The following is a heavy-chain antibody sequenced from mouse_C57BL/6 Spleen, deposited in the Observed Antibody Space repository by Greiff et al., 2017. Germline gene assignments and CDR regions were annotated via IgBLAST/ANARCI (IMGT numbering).Heavy chain of an antibody. D-gene: IGHD1-1*01. J-gene: IGHJ4*01. CDR1: GFTFSDYG. CDR2: ISSGSSTI. V-gene: IGHV5-17*01. CDR3: ASAELLLRSYYYAMDY. Sequence: EVQLVESGGGLVKPGGSLKLSCAASGFTFSDYGMHWVRQAPEKGLEWVAYISSGSSTIYYADTVKGRFTISRDNAKNTLFLQMTSLRSEDTAMYYCASAELLLRSYYYAMDYWGQGTSVTVSS.